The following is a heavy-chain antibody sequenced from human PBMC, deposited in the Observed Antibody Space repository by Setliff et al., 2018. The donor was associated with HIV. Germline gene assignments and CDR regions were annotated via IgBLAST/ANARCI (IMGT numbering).Heavy chain of an antibody. CDR1: GYTFTSYA. V-gene: IGHV1-46*01. J-gene: IGHJ5*02. CDR2: INPSGGST. D-gene: IGHD6-13*01. Sequence: ASVKVSCKASGYTFTSYAMHWVRQAPGQGLEWMGIINPSGGSTSYAQRFQGRVTMTRDTSTSTVYMELSSLRSEDTAVYYCAKEGQQLAWDDARGNNWFDPWGQGTLVTVSS. CDR3: AKEGQQLAWDDARGNNWFDP.